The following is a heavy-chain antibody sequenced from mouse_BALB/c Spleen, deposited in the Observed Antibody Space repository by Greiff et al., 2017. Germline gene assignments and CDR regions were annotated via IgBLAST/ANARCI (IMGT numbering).Heavy chain of an antibody. CDR2: ISTYYGDA. J-gene: IGHJ4*01. CDR1: GYTFTDYA. D-gene: IGHD2-10*02. V-gene: IGHV1S137*01. CDR3: ERAYGKGTILYAMDY. Sequence: QVQLQQSGAELVRPGVSVKISCKGSGYTFTDYAMHWVKQSHAKSLEWIGVISTYYGDASYNQKFKGKATMTVDKSSSTAYMELARLTSEDSAIYYYERAYGKGTILYAMDYWGQGTSVTVSS.